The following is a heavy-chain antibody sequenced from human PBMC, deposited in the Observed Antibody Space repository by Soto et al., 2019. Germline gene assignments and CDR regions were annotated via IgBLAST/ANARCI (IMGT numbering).Heavy chain of an antibody. D-gene: IGHD1-26*01. Sequence: VGSLRLSCAASGFTFSNYAMSWVRQAPGKGLEWVSAISGSGGSTYYADSVKGRFTISRDNSKNTLYLQMNRLRAEETAVYYCAKDPVGATQPYYFDFWGLGTLVTVSS. CDR1: GFTFSNYA. J-gene: IGHJ4*02. V-gene: IGHV3-23*01. CDR3: AKDPVGATQPYYFDF. CDR2: ISGSGGST.